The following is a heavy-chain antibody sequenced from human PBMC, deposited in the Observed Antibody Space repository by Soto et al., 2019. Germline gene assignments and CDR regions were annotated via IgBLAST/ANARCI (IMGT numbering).Heavy chain of an antibody. CDR3: AADRSNYYDFWSGYQRYYGMDV. CDR1: GFTFTSSA. CDR2: IVVGSGNT. Sequence: SVKVSCKASGFTFTSSAVQWVRQARGQRLEWIGWIVVGSGNTNYAQKFQERVTITRDMSTSTAYMELSSLRSEDTAVYYCAADRSNYYDFWSGYQRYYGMDVWGQGTTVTVSS. V-gene: IGHV1-58*01. J-gene: IGHJ6*02. D-gene: IGHD3-3*01.